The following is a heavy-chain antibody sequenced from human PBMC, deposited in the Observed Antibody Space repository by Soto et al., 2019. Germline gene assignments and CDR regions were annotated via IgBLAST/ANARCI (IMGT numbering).Heavy chain of an antibody. D-gene: IGHD2-2*01. CDR2: IYWDDDE. CDR3: AHGSCSSADCYPNPYLDY. CDR1: GFSLSTTAEG. Sequence: QITLKESGPTLVKPTQTLTLTCTFSGFSLSTTAEGVGWIRQPPGKALERLALIYWDDDERYSPSLKSRLTITKDTSNNQVVLTMTNVDPVDTATYYCAHGSCSSADCYPNPYLDYWGQGILVTVSS. V-gene: IGHV2-5*02. J-gene: IGHJ4*02.